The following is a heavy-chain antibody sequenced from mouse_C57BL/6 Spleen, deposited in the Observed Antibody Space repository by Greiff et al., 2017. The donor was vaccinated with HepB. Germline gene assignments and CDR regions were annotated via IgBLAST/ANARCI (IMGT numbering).Heavy chain of an antibody. CDR2: IDPSDSYT. V-gene: IGHV1-69*01. Sequence: QVQLQQSGAELVMPGASVKLSCKASGYTFTSYWMHWVKQRPGQGLEWIGEIDPSDSYTNYNQKFKGKSTLTVDKSSSTAYMQLSSLTSEDSAVYYCARRLYGSSFDYWGQGTTLTVSS. J-gene: IGHJ2*01. CDR1: GYTFTSYW. CDR3: ARRLYGSSFDY. D-gene: IGHD1-1*01.